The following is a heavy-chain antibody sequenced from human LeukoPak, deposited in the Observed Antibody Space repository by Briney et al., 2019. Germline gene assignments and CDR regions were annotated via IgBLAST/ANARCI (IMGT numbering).Heavy chain of an antibody. D-gene: IGHD5-24*01. CDR2: IGSSTSYI. Sequence: GGSLRLSCAASRFSFTNYSMNSVRQAPGKGLEGFSSIGSSTSYIYYADSVKGRFTISKDNAKNSVYLQMNSLRAEDTVVYYCARDQGWLQLPVYFDYWGQGTLVTVSS. CDR1: RFSFTNYS. CDR3: ARDQGWLQLPVYFDY. V-gene: IGHV3-21*01. J-gene: IGHJ4*02.